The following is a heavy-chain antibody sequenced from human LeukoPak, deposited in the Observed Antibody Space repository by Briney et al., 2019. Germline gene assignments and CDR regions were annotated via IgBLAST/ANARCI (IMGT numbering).Heavy chain of an antibody. CDR1: GFTFSKYW. Sequence: PGGSLRLSCAASGFTFSKYWMLWVRQAPGKGLESVSRINNDGTVTTYADSVKGRFTVSRDNADNTMFLQMNSVRDEDTAVYYCATKQWLAPPPDSWGQGTPVTVSS. V-gene: IGHV3-74*01. CDR2: INNDGTVT. J-gene: IGHJ4*02. CDR3: ATKQWLAPPPDS. D-gene: IGHD6-19*01.